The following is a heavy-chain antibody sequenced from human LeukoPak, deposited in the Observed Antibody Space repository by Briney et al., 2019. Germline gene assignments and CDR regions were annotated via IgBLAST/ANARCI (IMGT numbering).Heavy chain of an antibody. J-gene: IGHJ4*02. D-gene: IGHD3-3*01. CDR1: GGSISSSSYY. CDR3: AGSIFGVVKTLDY. V-gene: IGHV4-39*01. CDR2: IYYSGST. Sequence: PSETLSLTCTVSGGSISSSSYYWGWIRQPPGKGLEWIGSIYYSGSTYYNPSLKSRVTISVDTSKNQFSLKLSSVTAADTAVYYCAGSIFGVVKTLDYWGQGTLVTVSS.